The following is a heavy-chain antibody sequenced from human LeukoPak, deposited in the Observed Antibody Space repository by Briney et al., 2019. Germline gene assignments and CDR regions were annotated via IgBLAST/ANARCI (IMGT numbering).Heavy chain of an antibody. CDR2: ISWNSGSI. CDR3: AKDILVTVN. CDR1: GFTFDDYA. J-gene: IGHJ4*02. V-gene: IGHV3-9*01. Sequence: PAGGSLRLSCAASGFTFDDYAMHWVRHAPGKGLEWVSGISWNSGSISYADSVKGRFTISRDNAKNSLYLQMNSLRAEDTALYYCAKDILVTVNWGQGTLVTVSS. D-gene: IGHD1-26*01.